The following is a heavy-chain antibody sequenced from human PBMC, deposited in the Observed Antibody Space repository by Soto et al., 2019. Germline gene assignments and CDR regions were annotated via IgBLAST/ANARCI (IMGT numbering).Heavy chain of an antibody. CDR3: ARDELYGGWFDP. Sequence: SETLSLTCAVSGGSISSGGYSWNWIRQPPGKGLEWIGYIYHSGSTYYNPSLKSRVTISVDRSKNQFSLKLSSVTAADTAVYDCARDELYGGWFDPWGQGNLVTVSS. D-gene: IGHD3-10*01. V-gene: IGHV4-30-2*01. J-gene: IGHJ5*02. CDR2: IYHSGST. CDR1: GGSISSGGYS.